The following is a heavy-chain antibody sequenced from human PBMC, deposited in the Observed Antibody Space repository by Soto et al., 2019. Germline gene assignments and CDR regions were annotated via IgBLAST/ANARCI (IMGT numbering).Heavy chain of an antibody. J-gene: IGHJ4*02. Sequence: QLQLQESGPGLVKPSETLSLTCTVSGGSISSSSYYWGWIRQPPGKGLEWIGSIYYSGSTYYNPSLKSRVTISVDTSKNQFSLKLSSVTAADTAVYYCARPSYDILTGFDYWGQGTLVTVSS. D-gene: IGHD3-9*01. V-gene: IGHV4-39*01. CDR3: ARPSYDILTGFDY. CDR1: GGSISSSSYY. CDR2: IYYSGST.